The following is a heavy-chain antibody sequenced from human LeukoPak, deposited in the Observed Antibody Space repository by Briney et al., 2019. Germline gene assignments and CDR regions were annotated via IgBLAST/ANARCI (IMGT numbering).Heavy chain of an antibody. Sequence: GGSLRLSCAASGFTFSNYVMSWVRQAPGKGLEWVSSISGSGGNTYYADSVKGRFTISRDNSKNTLYLQMNSLRAEDTAVYYCANVPITVTTNFDYCGPGTLVTVYS. CDR1: GFTFSNYV. J-gene: IGHJ4*02. CDR3: ANVPITVTTNFDY. CDR2: ISGSGGNT. D-gene: IGHD4-17*01. V-gene: IGHV3-23*01.